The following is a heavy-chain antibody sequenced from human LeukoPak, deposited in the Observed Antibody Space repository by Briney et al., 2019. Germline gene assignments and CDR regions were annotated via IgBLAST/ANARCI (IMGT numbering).Heavy chain of an antibody. Sequence: PGGSLRLSCAASGFTFSSYDMHWVRQAPGKGLEWVAVISYDGSNKYYADSVKGRLTISRDNSKNTLYLQMNSLRAEDTAVYYCAKQWLEERIIDYWGQGTLVTVSS. CDR2: ISYDGSNK. CDR3: AKQWLEERIIDY. V-gene: IGHV3-30*18. D-gene: IGHD6-19*01. CDR1: GFTFSSYD. J-gene: IGHJ4*02.